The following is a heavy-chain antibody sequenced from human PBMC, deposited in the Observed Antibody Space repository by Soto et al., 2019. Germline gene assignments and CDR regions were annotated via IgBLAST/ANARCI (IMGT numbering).Heavy chain of an antibody. CDR1: GYTYISYS. D-gene: IGHD1-26*01. Sequence: ASVKVSCKASGYTYISYSMHWVRQAPGQRLEWMGWINVGNGNTKYSQNFQGRVTINQDTSASTAYMELRSLRSDDTAVYYCARVVGALGHWFDPWGQGTLVTVSS. V-gene: IGHV1-3*01. J-gene: IGHJ5*02. CDR3: ARVVGALGHWFDP. CDR2: INVGNGNT.